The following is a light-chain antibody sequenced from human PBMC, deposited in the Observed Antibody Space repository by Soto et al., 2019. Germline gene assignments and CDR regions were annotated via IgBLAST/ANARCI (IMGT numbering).Light chain of an antibody. J-gene: IGKJ1*01. CDR3: QQYGSSGT. CDR2: GAS. Sequence: EIVLTQSPGTVSLSPGERATLSCMAIQSVSNNYLAWYQQKPGQAPRLLIYGASNRATGIPDRFSGSGSGTDFTLTISRLEPEDFAVYYCQQYGSSGTFGQGTKVDIK. CDR1: QSVSNNY. V-gene: IGKV3-20*01.